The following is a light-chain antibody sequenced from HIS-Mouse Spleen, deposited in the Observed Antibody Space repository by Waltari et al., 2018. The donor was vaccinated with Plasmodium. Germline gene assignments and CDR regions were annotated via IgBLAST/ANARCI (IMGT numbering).Light chain of an antibody. V-gene: IGLV2-14*03. CDR2: DVS. Sequence: QSALTQPASVSGSPGQSITIPCTGTSRDDGSSYYVPWYQQHPGKAPNLMIYDVSNRPSGVSKRFSGSKSGNTASLTISGLQAEDEADYYCSSYTSSSTHVVFGGGTKLTVL. J-gene: IGLJ2*01. CDR3: SSYTSSSTHVV. CDR1: SRDDGSSYY.